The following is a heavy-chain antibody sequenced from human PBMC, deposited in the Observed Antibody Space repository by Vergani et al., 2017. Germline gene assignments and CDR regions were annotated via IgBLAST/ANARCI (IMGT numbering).Heavy chain of an antibody. CDR2: ISSSSSYT. V-gene: IGHV3-11*06. D-gene: IGHD3-16*01. J-gene: IGHJ6*02. Sequence: QVQLVESGGGLVKPGGSLRLSCAASGFTFSDYYMSWIRQAPGKGLEWVSYISSSSSYTNYADSVKGRFTISRDNAKNSLYLQMNSLRAEDTAVYYCAKVRLYDYVRDGMDVWGQGTTVTVSS. CDR1: GFTFSDYY. CDR3: AKVRLYDYVRDGMDV.